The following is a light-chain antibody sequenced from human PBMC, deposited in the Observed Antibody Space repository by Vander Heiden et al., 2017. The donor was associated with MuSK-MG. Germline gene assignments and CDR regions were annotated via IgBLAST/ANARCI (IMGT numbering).Light chain of an antibody. CDR2: AVR. Sequence: QSALTQPRSVSGSPGQSVTISCTGPNSDIGTYNVVSWFQHHPTRAPNLIIYAVRQRPSGVPDRFSGSKYGNTASLIISGLQAEDEAAYYCCSYAGSYSFVLFGGGTKLTVL. CDR3: CSYAGSYSFVL. V-gene: IGLV2-11*01. J-gene: IGLJ2*01. CDR1: NSDIGTYNV.